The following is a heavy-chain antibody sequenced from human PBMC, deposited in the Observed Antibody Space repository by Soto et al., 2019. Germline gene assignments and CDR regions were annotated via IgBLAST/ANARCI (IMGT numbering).Heavy chain of an antibody. CDR3: VRPDSSGYYVN. J-gene: IGHJ4*02. D-gene: IGHD3-22*01. CDR1: GFTFSSYA. CDR2: INPGDSDT. V-gene: IGHV5-51*01. Sequence: EVQLLESGGGLVQPGGSLRLSCAASGFTFSSYAMSWVRQAPGKGLEWTGIINPGDSDTRYSPSFQGQVTMSVDKSINTVYLQWSSLKASDTAMYYCVRPDSSGYYVNWGQGTLVTVSS.